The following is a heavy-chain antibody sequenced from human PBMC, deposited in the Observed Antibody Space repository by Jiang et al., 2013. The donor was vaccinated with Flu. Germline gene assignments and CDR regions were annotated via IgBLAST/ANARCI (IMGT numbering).Heavy chain of an antibody. D-gene: IGHD2-8*01. CDR2: LYWGDDE. Sequence: NPTQTLTLEPGTFSGFSVDSHGEGVGWIRQPPGKALEWLALLYWGDDERYRPSLRTRLTITKGTSKNQVVLIMTNVDPADTARYFCAHRRGEWGAFDVWGQGTMVTVSS. J-gene: IGHJ3*01. CDR1: GFSVDSHGEG. V-gene: IGHV2-5*02. CDR3: AHRRGEWGAFDV.